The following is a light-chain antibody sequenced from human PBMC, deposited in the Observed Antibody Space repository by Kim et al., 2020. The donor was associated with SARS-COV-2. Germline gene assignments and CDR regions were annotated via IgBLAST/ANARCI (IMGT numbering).Light chain of an antibody. Sequence: LSPGERATLSRRASQSVITYLSWYQQKPGQAPRLVIYDGFNRATGIPARFSGSGSGTDFTLTITSLEPEDFAVYYCQQRGNWPLTFGGGTKVDIK. CDR1: QSVITY. CDR3: QQRGNWPLT. J-gene: IGKJ4*01. V-gene: IGKV3-11*01. CDR2: DGF.